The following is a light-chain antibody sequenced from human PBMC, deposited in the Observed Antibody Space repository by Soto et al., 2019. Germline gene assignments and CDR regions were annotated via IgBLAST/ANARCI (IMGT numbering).Light chain of an antibody. CDR1: SSKIGAGFD. CDR3: QSYDSSLSGYV. Sequence: QSVLTQPPSVSGAPGQRVTISCTGSSSKIGAGFDVHWYQQLPGTAPKVFIYGNSNRPSGVPDRFSGSKSGTSASLAITGLQAEDEADYYCQSYDSSLSGYVFGTGTKVTVL. CDR2: GNS. J-gene: IGLJ1*01. V-gene: IGLV1-40*01.